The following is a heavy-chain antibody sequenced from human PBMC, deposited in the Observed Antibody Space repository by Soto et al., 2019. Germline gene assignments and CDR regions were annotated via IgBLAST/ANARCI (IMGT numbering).Heavy chain of an antibody. CDR3: AKSPYSSSWYYFDY. D-gene: IGHD6-13*01. J-gene: IGHJ4*02. Sequence: SLRLSCAASGFTLSYYAMSWVRQAPGKGLEWVSGISGSGGSTYHADSLKGRFTISRDNSKNTLHLQMNSLRAEDTAIYYCAKSPYSSSWYYFDYWGQGILVTVSS. CDR2: ISGSGGST. V-gene: IGHV3-23*01. CDR1: GFTLSYYA.